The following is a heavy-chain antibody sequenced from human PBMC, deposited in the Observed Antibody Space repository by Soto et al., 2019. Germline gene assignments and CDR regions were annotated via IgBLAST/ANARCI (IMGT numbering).Heavy chain of an antibody. CDR1: GFTFNTYD. V-gene: IGHV3-21*01. Sequence: EVQLVESGGGLVKPGGFLRLSCAASGFTFNTYDMNWVRQAPGKGLEWVSSITASSAYIYYADSVRGRITISRDNAKNSLFLQMHSRRAEDTAVYDCVRSGTARLLRHSWFDTWGQGTLVTVSS. J-gene: IGHJ5*02. CDR2: ITASSAYI. D-gene: IGHD2-21*01. CDR3: VRSGTARLLRHSWFDT.